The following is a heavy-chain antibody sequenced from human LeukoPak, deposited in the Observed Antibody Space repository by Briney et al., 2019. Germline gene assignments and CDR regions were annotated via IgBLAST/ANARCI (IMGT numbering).Heavy chain of an antibody. J-gene: IGHJ4*02. CDR3: ARELIVVVVAATRGHYFDY. CDR2: IKQDGSEK. Sequence: GGSLRLSCAASGFTFSSYWMSWVRQAPGKGLEWVANIKQDGSEKYYVDSVKGRFTISRDDAQNSLFLQMNSLRAEDTAVYYCARELIVVVVAATRGHYFDYWGQGTLVTVSS. V-gene: IGHV3-7*01. CDR1: GFTFSSYW. D-gene: IGHD2-15*01.